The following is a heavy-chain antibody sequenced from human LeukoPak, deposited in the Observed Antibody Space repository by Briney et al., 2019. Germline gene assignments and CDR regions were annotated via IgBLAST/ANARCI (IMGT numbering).Heavy chain of an antibody. CDR3: ARHPGYYGSGGDY. CDR2: IYYSGST. V-gene: IGHV4-59*08. Sequence: SETLSLTCTVSGGSISSYYWSWIRQPPGKGLEWIGYIYYSGSTNYNPSLRSRVTISVDTSKNQFSLKLSSVTAADTAVYYCARHPGYYGSGGDYWGQGTPVTVSS. CDR1: GGSISSYY. D-gene: IGHD3-10*01. J-gene: IGHJ4*02.